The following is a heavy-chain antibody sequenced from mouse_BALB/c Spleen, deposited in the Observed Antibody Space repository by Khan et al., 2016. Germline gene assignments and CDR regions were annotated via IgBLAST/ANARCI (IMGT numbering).Heavy chain of an antibody. J-gene: IGHJ3*02. CDR3: ARIQALPGPCGY. CDR2: INTYTGEP. V-gene: IGHV9-3-1*01. Sequence: QIQLVQSGPELKKPGETVKISCKASGYTFTNYGVNWVKQTPGKGLKWMGWINTYTGEPTYGDDFKGRFAFSLETSASTAYLQINNLKNEDTATSFCARIQALPGPCGYWGQGTLVTVSA. CDR1: GYTFTNYG.